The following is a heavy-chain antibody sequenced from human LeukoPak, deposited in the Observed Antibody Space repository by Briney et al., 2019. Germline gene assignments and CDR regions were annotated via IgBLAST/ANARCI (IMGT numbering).Heavy chain of an antibody. D-gene: IGHD3-9*01. J-gene: IGHJ4*02. V-gene: IGHV4-34*01. Sequence: SETLSLTCAVYGGSFSGYYWSWIRQPPGKGLEWIGEINRSGSTNYNPSLKSRVTISVDTSKNQFSLKLSSVTAADTAVYYCARKYYDIFDYWGQGTLVTVSS. CDR1: GGSFSGYY. CDR3: ARKYYDIFDY. CDR2: INRSGST.